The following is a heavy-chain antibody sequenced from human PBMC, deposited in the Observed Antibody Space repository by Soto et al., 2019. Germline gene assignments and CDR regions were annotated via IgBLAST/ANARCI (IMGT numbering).Heavy chain of an antibody. CDR1: GGSISSYY. Sequence: SETLSLTCTVSGGSISSYYWSWIRQPPGKGLEWIGYIYYSGSTNYNPSLKSRVTISVDTSKNQFSLKLSSVTAADKAVYYCARKGYYYDSSGYTESFDYWGQGTLVTVSS. D-gene: IGHD3-22*01. V-gene: IGHV4-59*01. J-gene: IGHJ4*02. CDR2: IYYSGST. CDR3: ARKGYYYDSSGYTESFDY.